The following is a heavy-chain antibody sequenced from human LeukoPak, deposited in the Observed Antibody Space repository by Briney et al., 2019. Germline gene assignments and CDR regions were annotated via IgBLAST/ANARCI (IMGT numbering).Heavy chain of an antibody. CDR1: GYTFTGYY. J-gene: IGHJ4*02. CDR2: INPXSGXX. D-gene: IGHD2-21*01. CDR3: ARASYSDY. V-gene: IGHV1-2*06. Sequence: ASVKVSCKASGYTFTGYYMHWVRQAPGQGLEWMGRINPXSGXXXXXXXFQGRXTMTRDTSISTAYMELSRLRSDDTAVYYCARASYSDYWGQGTLVTVSS.